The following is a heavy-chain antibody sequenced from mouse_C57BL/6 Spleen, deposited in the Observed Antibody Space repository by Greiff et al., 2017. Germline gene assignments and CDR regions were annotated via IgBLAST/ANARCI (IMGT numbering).Heavy chain of an antibody. CDR3: ARYYDYDVGPAWFAY. V-gene: IGHV1-54*01. CDR1: GYAFTNYL. D-gene: IGHD2-4*01. J-gene: IGHJ3*01. Sequence: QVQLQQSGAELVRPGTSVKVSCKASGYAFTNYLIEWVKQRPGQGLEWIGVINPGSGGTNYNEKFKGKATLTADKSSSTAYMQLSSLTSEGSAVYFCARYYDYDVGPAWFAYWGQGTLVTVSA. CDR2: INPGSGGT.